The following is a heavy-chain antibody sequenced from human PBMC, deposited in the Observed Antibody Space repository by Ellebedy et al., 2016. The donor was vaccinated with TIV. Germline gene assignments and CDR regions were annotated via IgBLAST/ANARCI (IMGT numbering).Heavy chain of an antibody. V-gene: IGHV3-11*01. CDR2: ISDSGSMI. J-gene: IGHJ6*02. D-gene: IGHD6-19*01. Sequence: GGSLRLXXAASGFSPSDYYMSWIRQAPGKGLEWVSYISDSGSMIHYADSVKGRFTISRDNSKNSLYLQMNNLRAEDTAVYYCARISSGRSFYGMDVWGQGTTVTVSS. CDR1: GFSPSDYY. CDR3: ARISSGRSFYGMDV.